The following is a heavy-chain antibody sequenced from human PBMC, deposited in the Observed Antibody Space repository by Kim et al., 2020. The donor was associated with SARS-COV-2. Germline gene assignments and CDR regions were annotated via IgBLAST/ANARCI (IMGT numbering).Heavy chain of an antibody. J-gene: IGHJ4*02. CDR2: T. CDR3: ARDTGVTPIDY. D-gene: IGHD2-21*02. Sequence: TNYAQKLKGRVTMTTDTSTSTAYMELRSLRSDDTAVYYCARDTGVTPIDYWGQGTLVTVSS. V-gene: IGHV1-18*01.